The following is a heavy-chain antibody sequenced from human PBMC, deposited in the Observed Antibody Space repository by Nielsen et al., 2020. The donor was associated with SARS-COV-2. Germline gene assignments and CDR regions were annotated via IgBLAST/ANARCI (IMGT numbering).Heavy chain of an antibody. V-gene: IGHV3-23*01. D-gene: IGHD3-16*01. J-gene: IGHJ4*02. CDR3: ARDRGMGGSSRPFDY. CDR1: GFTFSS. Sequence: GGSLRLSCAASGFTFSSWVRQAPGKGLEWVSTLSGNGGRTYYADSVKGRFTISRDNSKNTLYLQMSSLRAEDTAIYYCARDRGMGGSSRPFDYWGQGTLVTVSS. CDR2: LSGNGGRT.